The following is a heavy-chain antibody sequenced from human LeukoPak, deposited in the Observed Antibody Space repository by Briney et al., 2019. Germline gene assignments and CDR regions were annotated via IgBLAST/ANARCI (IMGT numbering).Heavy chain of an antibody. CDR2: IRYDGSNK. V-gene: IGHV3-30*02. CDR1: GFNFSRYG. CDR3: AKEGPPIPYSSSANYLDY. D-gene: IGHD6-6*01. Sequence: GGSLRLSCVASGFNFSRYGMNWVRQAPGKGLEWVAFIRYDGSNKYYADSVKGRFTISRDNSKNTLYLQMNSRRAEDTAVYYCAKEGPPIPYSSSANYLDYWGQGTLVAVSS. J-gene: IGHJ4*02.